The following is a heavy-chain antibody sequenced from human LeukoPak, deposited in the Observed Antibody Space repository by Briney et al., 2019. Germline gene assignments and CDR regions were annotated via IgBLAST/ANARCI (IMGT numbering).Heavy chain of an antibody. J-gene: IGHJ4*02. V-gene: IGHV3-30-3*01. D-gene: IGHD3-10*01. CDR2: ISYDGSNK. CDR3: ARDNIGDFFDY. CDR1: GFTFSSYA. Sequence: GRSLRLSCAASGFTFSSYAMHWVRQAPGKGLEWVAVISYDGSNKYYADSVKGRLTTSRDNSKNTLYLQMNSLRAEDTAVYYCARDNIGDFFDYWGQGTLVTVSS.